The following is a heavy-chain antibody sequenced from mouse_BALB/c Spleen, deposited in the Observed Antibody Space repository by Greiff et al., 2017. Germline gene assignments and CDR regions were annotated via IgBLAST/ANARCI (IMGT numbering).Heavy chain of an antibody. CDR3: AGRGGDGYFGWFAY. CDR1: GFTFSSYA. D-gene: IGHD2-3*01. J-gene: IGHJ3*01. CDR2: ISSGGSYT. Sequence: EVQWVESGGGLVKPGGSLKLSCAASGFTFSSYAMSWVRQSPEKRLEWVAEISSGGSYTYYPDTVTGRFTISRDNAKNTLYLEMSSLRSEDTAMYYCAGRGGDGYFGWFAYWGQGTLVTVSA. V-gene: IGHV5-9-4*01.